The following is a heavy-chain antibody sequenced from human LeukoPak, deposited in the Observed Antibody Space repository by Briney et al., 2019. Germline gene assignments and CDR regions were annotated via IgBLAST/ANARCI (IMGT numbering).Heavy chain of an antibody. D-gene: IGHD4-23*01. Sequence: ASVKVSCKASXYXXTXXXXXXVXXXPGXXXXXMXXXNXSGGSTSYAXKFQGRVTMTRDTSTSTVYMELSSLRSEDTAVYYRXTHYGGNSGSAFDIWGQGTMVTVSS. V-gene: IGHV1-46*01. CDR3: XTHYGGNSGSAFDI. CDR2: XNXSGGST. CDR1: XYXXTXXX. J-gene: IGHJ3*02.